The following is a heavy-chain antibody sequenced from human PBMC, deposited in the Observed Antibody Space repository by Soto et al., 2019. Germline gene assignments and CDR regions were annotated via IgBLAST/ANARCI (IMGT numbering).Heavy chain of an antibody. J-gene: IGHJ6*03. CDR1: GGSFSGYY. CDR2: INHSGST. V-gene: IGHV4-34*01. D-gene: IGHD2-21*02. Sequence: SETLSLTCAVYGGSFSGYYWSWIRQPPGKGLEWIGEINHSGSTNYNPSLKSRVTISVDTSKNQFSLKLSSVTAADTAVYYCARGPRGGDYYYYYYYMDVWGKGTTVT. CDR3: ARGPRGGDYYYYYYYMDV.